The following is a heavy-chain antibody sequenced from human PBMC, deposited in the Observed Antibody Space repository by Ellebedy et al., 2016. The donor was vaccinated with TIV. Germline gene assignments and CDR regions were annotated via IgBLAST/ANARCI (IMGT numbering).Heavy chain of an antibody. J-gene: IGHJ4*02. V-gene: IGHV3-23*03. Sequence: GESLKISCAASGFTFSPYAMAWVRQAPGKGLEWVSGIFGGGRQRYADSVTGRFTISRDNSKSTVDLQMNSLRAEDTAVYYCAKDRTTGDGYWVFDNWGQGTLVAVSS. CDR2: IFGGGRQR. CDR1: GFTFSPYA. CDR3: AKDRTTGDGYWVFDN. D-gene: IGHD5-18*01.